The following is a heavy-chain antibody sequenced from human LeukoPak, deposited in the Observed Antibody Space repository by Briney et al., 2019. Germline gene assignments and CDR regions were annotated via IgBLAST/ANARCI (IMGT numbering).Heavy chain of an antibody. J-gene: IGHJ6*03. CDR3: ARARSSHYYYYMDV. Sequence: GASVKVSCKASGYTFTSSDINWVRQATGQGLEWMGWMNPNSGNTGYAQKLQGRVTITRNTSISTAYMELSSLRSEDTAVYYCARARSSHYYYYMDVWGKGTTVTVSS. V-gene: IGHV1-8*03. CDR1: GYTFTSSD. D-gene: IGHD2-2*01. CDR2: MNPNSGNT.